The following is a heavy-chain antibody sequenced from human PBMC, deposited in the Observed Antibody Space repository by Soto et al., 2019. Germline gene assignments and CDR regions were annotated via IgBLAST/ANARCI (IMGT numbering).Heavy chain of an antibody. CDR2: ISYDGSNK. J-gene: IGHJ6*02. V-gene: IGHV3-30*18. D-gene: IGHD6-6*01. Sequence: GGSLRLSCAASGFTFSSYGMHWVRQAPGKGLEWVAVISYDGSNKYYADSVKGRFTISRDNSKNTLYLQMNSLRAEDTAVYYCAKDIAARPLPKHYYYYGMDVWGQGTTVTVSS. CDR3: AKDIAARPLPKHYYYYGMDV. CDR1: GFTFSSYG.